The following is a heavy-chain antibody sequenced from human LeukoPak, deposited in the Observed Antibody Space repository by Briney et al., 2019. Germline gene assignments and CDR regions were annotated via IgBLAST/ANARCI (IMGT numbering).Heavy chain of an antibody. D-gene: IGHD2-2*02. V-gene: IGHV4-39*01. CDR1: GGSISSSSYY. CDR3: ARHCSSTSCYKD. Sequence: PSETLSLTCTVSGGSISSSSYYWGWIRQPPGEGLEWIGSIYYSGSTYCNPSLKSRVTISVDTSKNQFSLKLSSVTAADTAVYYCARHCSSTSCYKDWGQGTLVTVSS. CDR2: IYYSGST. J-gene: IGHJ4*02.